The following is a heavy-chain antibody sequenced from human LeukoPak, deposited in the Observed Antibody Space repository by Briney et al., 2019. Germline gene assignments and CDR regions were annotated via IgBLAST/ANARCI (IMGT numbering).Heavy chain of an antibody. CDR2: ISNDGSRK. V-gene: IGHV3-30*03. CDR3: ARDRAWNYFDY. Sequence: AGGPLRLSCAASGFTFSRNAMSWVRQAPGKGLEWVAIISNDGSRKYYAHSVEGRFTISRDNSKNTLYLQMDSLRAEDTAVYYCARDRAWNYFDYWGQGTLVTVSS. D-gene: IGHD3-3*01. CDR1: GFTFSRNA. J-gene: IGHJ4*02.